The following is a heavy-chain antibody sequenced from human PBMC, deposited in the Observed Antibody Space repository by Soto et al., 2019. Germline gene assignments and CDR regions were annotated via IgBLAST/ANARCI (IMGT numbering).Heavy chain of an antibody. CDR1: GGSISSADYY. CDR3: AREGSGSSGWHYDY. J-gene: IGHJ4*02. Sequence: SETLSLTCTVSGGSISSADYYWSWIRQPPGKSLEWIGYIYYSGSTNYNPSLKSRVTISVDTSKNQFSLKLSSVTAADTAVYYCAREGSGSSGWHYDYWGQGTLVTVSS. D-gene: IGHD6-19*01. V-gene: IGHV4-61*08. CDR2: IYYSGST.